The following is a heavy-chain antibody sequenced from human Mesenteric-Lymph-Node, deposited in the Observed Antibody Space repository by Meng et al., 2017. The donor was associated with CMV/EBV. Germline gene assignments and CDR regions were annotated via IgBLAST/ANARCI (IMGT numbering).Heavy chain of an antibody. J-gene: IGHJ3*02. D-gene: IGHD6-19*01. V-gene: IGHV3-30*02. CDR3: AKDIYSSGWYDAGAFDI. CDR1: GFTFNVHA. Sequence: GESLKISCVASGFTFNVHAMHWVRQAPGKGLEWVAFIRYDGSNKYYADSVKGRFTISRDNSKNTLYLQMNSLRAEDTAVYYCAKDIYSSGWYDAGAFDIWGKGQWSPSPQ. CDR2: IRYDGSNK.